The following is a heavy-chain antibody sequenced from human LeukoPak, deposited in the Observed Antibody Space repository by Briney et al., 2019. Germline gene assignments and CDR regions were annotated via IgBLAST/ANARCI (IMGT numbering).Heavy chain of an antibody. CDR1: GFTFSSYG. D-gene: IGHD3-10*01. CDR3: ARGGVDHYGSGTYYLMYYFDH. V-gene: IGHV3-23*01. Sequence: GGSLRLSCAASGFTFSSYGMSWVRQAPGKGLEWVSAISGSGGSTYYADSVKGRFTISRDNSKNTLYLQMNSLRAEDTAVYFCARGGVDHYGSGTYYLMYYFDHWGQGALVTVSS. J-gene: IGHJ4*02. CDR2: ISGSGGST.